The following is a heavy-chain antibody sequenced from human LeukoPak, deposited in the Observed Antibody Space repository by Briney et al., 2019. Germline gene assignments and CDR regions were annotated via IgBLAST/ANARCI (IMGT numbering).Heavy chain of an antibody. CDR1: GGAISTYH. D-gene: IGHD5-12*01. Sequence: SETLSLTCTVSGGAISTYHWSWIRQPPGKGLEWIGYIYYDGSTNYGPSLKSRVTISIDTSKDQFSLKFYSVTTADTAMYYCATLGAYDRFDSWGQGTLVTVSS. V-gene: IGHV4-59*01. J-gene: IGHJ4*02. CDR2: IYYDGST. CDR3: ATLGAYDRFDS.